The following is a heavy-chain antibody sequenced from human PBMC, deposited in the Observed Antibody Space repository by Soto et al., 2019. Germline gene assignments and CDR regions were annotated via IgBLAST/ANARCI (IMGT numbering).Heavy chain of an antibody. CDR3: AKGRYYDLYGMDV. J-gene: IGHJ6*02. D-gene: IGHD3-22*01. Sequence: QVQLVESGGGVVQPGRSLRLSCAASGFTFSNNGMHWVRQAPGKGLEWVAVISYDGSNKYYADSVKGRFTISRDNSKNTLLLQMNSLRAEDTAVFYCAKGRYYDLYGMDVWGQGTTVTVSS. V-gene: IGHV3-30*18. CDR2: ISYDGSNK. CDR1: GFTFSNNG.